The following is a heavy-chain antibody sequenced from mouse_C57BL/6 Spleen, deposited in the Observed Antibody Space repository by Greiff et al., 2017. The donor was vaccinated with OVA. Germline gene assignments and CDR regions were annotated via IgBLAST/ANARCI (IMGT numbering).Heavy chain of an antibody. CDR3: ASGGPWYFDV. J-gene: IGHJ1*03. CDR1: GYTFTDYN. CDR2: INPNNGGT. Sequence: VQLKQSGPELVKPGASVKIPCKASGYTFTDYNMDWVKQSHGKSLEWIGDINPNNGGTIYNQKFKGKATLTVDKSSSTAYMELRSLTSEDTAVYYCASGGPWYFDVWGTGTTVTVSS. V-gene: IGHV1-18*01.